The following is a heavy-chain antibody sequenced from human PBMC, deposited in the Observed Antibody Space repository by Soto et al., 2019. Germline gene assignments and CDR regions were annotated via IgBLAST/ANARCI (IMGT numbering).Heavy chain of an antibody. V-gene: IGHV3-48*01. Sequence: GGSLRLSCAASGFTFSSYSMNWVRQAPGKGLEWVSYISSSSSTIYYADSVKGRFTISRDNAKNSLYLQMNSLRAEDTAVYYCARASLDIAAAGTAEFYYYYMDVWGKGTTVTVSS. CDR2: ISSSSSTI. J-gene: IGHJ6*03. D-gene: IGHD6-13*01. CDR1: GFTFSSYS. CDR3: ARASLDIAAAGTAEFYYYYMDV.